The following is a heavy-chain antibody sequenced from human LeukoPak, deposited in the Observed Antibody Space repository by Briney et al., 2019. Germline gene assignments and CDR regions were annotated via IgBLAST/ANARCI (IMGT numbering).Heavy chain of an antibody. CDR3: ARDKLSTYYDSSGLGVAFDI. V-gene: IGHV1-2*02. CDR1: GYTFTSYG. Sequence: ASVKVSCKASGYTFTSYGISWVRQAPGQGLEWMGWINPNSGGTNYAQKFQGRVTMTRDTSISTAYMELSRLRSDDTAVYYCARDKLSTYYDSSGLGVAFDIWGQGTMVTVSS. D-gene: IGHD3-22*01. CDR2: INPNSGGT. J-gene: IGHJ3*02.